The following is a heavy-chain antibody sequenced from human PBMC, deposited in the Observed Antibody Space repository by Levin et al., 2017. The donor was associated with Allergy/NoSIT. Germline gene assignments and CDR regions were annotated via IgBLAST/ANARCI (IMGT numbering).Heavy chain of an antibody. CDR1: GFTFSSYG. V-gene: IGHV3-33*01. CDR3: AREWPLTYYDFWSGYLDY. D-gene: IGHD3-3*01. Sequence: GGSLRLSCAASGFTFSSYGMHWVRQAPGKGLEWVAVIWYDGSNKYYADSVKGRFTISRDNSKNTLYLQMNSLRAEDTAVYYCAREWPLTYYDFWSGYLDYWGQGTLVTVSS. J-gene: IGHJ4*02. CDR2: IWYDGSNK.